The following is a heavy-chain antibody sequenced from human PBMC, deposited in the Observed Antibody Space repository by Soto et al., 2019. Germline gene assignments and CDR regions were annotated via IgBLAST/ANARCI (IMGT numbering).Heavy chain of an antibody. Sequence: HSETLSLSSTVSGGSIYSSSYYWGWIRQPPGKGLEWIGSIYYSGSTYYNPSLKSRVTISVDTSKNQFSLKLSSVTAADTAVYYCARRPRFGAFDIWGQGTMVTVSS. V-gene: IGHV4-39*01. CDR2: IYYSGST. J-gene: IGHJ3*02. CDR1: GGSIYSSSYY. D-gene: IGHD3-10*01. CDR3: ARRPRFGAFDI.